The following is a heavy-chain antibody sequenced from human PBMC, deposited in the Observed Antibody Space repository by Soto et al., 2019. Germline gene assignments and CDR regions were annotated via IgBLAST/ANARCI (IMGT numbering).Heavy chain of an antibody. J-gene: IGHJ4*02. CDR1: GYRFTSYA. D-gene: IGHD3-10*01. V-gene: IGHV1-3*05. CDR3: AKIGFGESWGYYFDY. Sequence: QVQLVQSGAEEKKPGASVKVSCRASGYRFTSYAMHWARQAPGQRREWMGWINARNGNSRYARKFQGRVTTTWDTSASTAYMERSRLRSEDTAVYYCAKIGFGESWGYYFDYWGQGTLVTVSS. CDR2: INARNGNS.